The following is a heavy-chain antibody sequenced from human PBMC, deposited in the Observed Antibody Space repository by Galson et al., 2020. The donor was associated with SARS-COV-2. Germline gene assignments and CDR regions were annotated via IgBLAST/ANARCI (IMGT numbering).Heavy chain of an antibody. V-gene: IGHV5-51*01. CDR1: GYSLSDYW. CDR2: IYPGDSYT. J-gene: IGHJ4*02. D-gene: IGHD6-19*01. Sequence: GESLKISCKASGYSLSDYWIGWVRQMPGKDLEWMGIIYPGDSYTIYSPSFQGQVTISADKSISTAFLQWSSLKASDTAIYYCARHGASSGWYEGIDYWGQGTLVTVSS. CDR3: ARHGASSGWYEGIDY.